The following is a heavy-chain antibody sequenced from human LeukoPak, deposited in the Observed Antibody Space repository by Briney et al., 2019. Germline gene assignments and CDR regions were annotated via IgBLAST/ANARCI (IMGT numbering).Heavy chain of an antibody. V-gene: IGHV3-21*01. D-gene: IGHD4-17*01. CDR2: ISSSSSYI. CDR1: GFTFSSYS. J-gene: IGHJ4*02. Sequence: GGSLRLSCAASGFTFSSYSMNWVRQAPGKGLEWVSSISSSSSYIYYADSVKGRFTISRDNAKNSLYLQMNSLRAEDTAVYYCAGDLTVTTRDDYWGQGTLVTVSS. CDR3: AGDLTVTTRDDY.